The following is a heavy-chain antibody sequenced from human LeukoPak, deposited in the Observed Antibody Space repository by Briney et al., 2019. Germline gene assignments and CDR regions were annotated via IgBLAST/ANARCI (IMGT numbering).Heavy chain of an antibody. V-gene: IGHV3-74*01. J-gene: IGHJ6*02. CDR1: GFTFSSYW. CDR3: ARDEERGYDSLSHYYYGMDV. D-gene: IGHD5-12*01. Sequence: GGSLRLSCAASGFTFSSYWMHWVRHAPGKGLVWVSRINSDGCSTSYADSVKGRFTISRDNAKNTLYLQMNSLRAEDTAVYYCARDEERGYDSLSHYYYGMDVWGQGTTVTVSS. CDR2: INSDGCST.